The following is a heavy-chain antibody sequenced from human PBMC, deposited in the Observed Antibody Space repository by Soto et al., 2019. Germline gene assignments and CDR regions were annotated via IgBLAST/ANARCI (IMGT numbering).Heavy chain of an antibody. Sequence: GESLKISCEGSGYRFTSYWIGWVRQMPGKGLEWMGIIHPGDSDTRYSPSFQGQVTISVDKSISTAYLQWSSLKASDTAMYYCATLKRGPYYFDYWGQGTRVTVS. CDR3: ATLKRGPYYFDY. D-gene: IGHD3-16*01. CDR1: GYRFTSYW. J-gene: IGHJ4*02. CDR2: IHPGDSDT. V-gene: IGHV5-51*01.